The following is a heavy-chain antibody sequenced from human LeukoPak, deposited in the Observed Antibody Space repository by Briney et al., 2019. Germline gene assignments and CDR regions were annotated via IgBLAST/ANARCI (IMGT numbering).Heavy chain of an antibody. D-gene: IGHD1-26*01. Sequence: ASVKVSCKAFGYTFTSNYMHWVRQAPGQGPEWMGVISPSGGSTTYAQKFQGRVTMTRDMSTSTVYMELSSLRSEDTAVYYCARVVGDTLSFDYWGQGTLVTVSS. CDR2: ISPSGGST. CDR3: ARVVGDTLSFDY. CDR1: GYTFTSNY. V-gene: IGHV1-46*01. J-gene: IGHJ4*02.